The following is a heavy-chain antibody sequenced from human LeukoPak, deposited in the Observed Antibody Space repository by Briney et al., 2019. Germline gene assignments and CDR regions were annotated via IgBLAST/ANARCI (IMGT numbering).Heavy chain of an antibody. J-gene: IGHJ6*03. CDR3: ARADYSGVTYYYYYVDV. CDR1: GGSTTSGSYY. Sequence: PSETLSLTCSVSGGSTTSGSYYWAWVRQPAGKGLEWVGRIYTSGSTDYNPSLKSRVTISVDTSKNQFSLNLTSVTAADTAVYYCARADYSGVTYYYYYVDVWGKGTTVTVSS. V-gene: IGHV4-61*02. CDR2: IYTSGST. D-gene: IGHD4-11*01.